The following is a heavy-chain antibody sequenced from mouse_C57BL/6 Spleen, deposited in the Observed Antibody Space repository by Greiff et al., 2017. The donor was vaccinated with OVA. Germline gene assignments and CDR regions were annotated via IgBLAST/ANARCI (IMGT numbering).Heavy chain of an antibody. Sequence: EVQLVESGGGLVKPGGSLKLSCAASGFTFSDYGMHWVRQAPEKGLEWVAYISSGSSTIYYADTVKGRFTISRDNAKNTLFLQMTSLRSEDTAMYYCARMTTVDWYFDVWGTGTTVTVSS. CDR3: ARMTTVDWYFDV. CDR1: GFTFSDYG. CDR2: ISSGSSTI. V-gene: IGHV5-17*01. J-gene: IGHJ1*03. D-gene: IGHD1-1*01.